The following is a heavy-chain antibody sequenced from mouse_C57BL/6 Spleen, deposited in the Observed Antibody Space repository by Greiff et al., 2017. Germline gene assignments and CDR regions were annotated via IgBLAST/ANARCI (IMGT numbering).Heavy chain of an antibody. V-gene: IGHV1-59*01. CDR2: IDPSDSYT. CDR1: GYTFTSYW. J-gene: IGHJ3*01. Sequence: QVQLQQPGAELVRPGTSVKLSCKASGYTFTSYWMHWVKQRPGQGLEWIGVIDPSDSYTNYNQQFKGKATLTVDTSSSTAYMQLSSLTSEDSAVYYCSRRDYYSQFADWGQGTLVTVSA. CDR3: SRRDYYSQFAD. D-gene: IGHD1-1*01.